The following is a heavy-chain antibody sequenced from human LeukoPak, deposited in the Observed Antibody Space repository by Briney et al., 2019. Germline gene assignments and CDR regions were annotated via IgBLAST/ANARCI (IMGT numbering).Heavy chain of an antibody. V-gene: IGHV3-23*01. Sequence: GGSLRLSCAASGFTFSNYAMSWVRQAPGKGLEWVSAIVNSDGGTYYADSVKGRFTISSDNSKDTLYLQVDSLRAEDTAVYYCATRLPYFFEYWGQGTLVTVSS. CDR3: ATRLPYFFEY. CDR1: GFTFSNYA. D-gene: IGHD2-15*01. CDR2: IVNSDGGT. J-gene: IGHJ4*02.